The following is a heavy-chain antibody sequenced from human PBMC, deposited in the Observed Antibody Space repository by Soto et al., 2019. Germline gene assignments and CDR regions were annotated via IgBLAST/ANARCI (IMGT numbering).Heavy chain of an antibody. CDR2: IYYSGST. J-gene: IGHJ2*01. CDR3: AREPPLEADPYWYFDL. D-gene: IGHD3-3*02. Sequence: QVQLQESGPGLVKPSETLSLTCTVSGGSISSYYWSWIRQPPGKGLEWIGYIYYSGSTNYNPSPKSRVTISVDTSKNQFSLKLSSVTAADTAVYYCAREPPLEADPYWYFDLWGRGTLVTVSS. V-gene: IGHV4-59*01. CDR1: GGSISSYY.